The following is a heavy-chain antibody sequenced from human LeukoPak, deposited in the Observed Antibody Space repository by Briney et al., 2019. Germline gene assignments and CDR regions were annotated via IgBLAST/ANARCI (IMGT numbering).Heavy chain of an antibody. CDR2: INHSGST. CDR1: GGSFSGYY. Sequence: PSETLSLTCAVYGGSFSGYYWSWIRQPPGKGLEWIGEINHSGSTNYNPSLKSRVTISVDASKNQFSLKLSSVTAADTAVYYCARSELGYYYHYMDVWGKGTTVTVSS. J-gene: IGHJ6*03. D-gene: IGHD7-27*01. CDR3: ARSELGYYYHYMDV. V-gene: IGHV4-34*01.